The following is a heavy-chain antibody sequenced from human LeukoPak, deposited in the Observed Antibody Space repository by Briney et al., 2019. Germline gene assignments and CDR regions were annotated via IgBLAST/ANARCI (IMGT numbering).Heavy chain of an antibody. CDR3: QAEAGIRDFDWLLLVRLNWFDP. CDR1: GYPFTSYD. J-gene: IGHJ5*02. D-gene: IGHD3-9*01. V-gene: IGHV1-8*01. Sequence: ASVKISCKASGYPFTSYDINWVRQATGHGLQLMEWMNPNSGNTGYAQKFQGRVTMTRNTSISTAYMELSSLRSEETAFYFFQAEAGIRDFDWLLLVRLNWFDPWGQGTLVTVSS. CDR2: MNPNSGNT.